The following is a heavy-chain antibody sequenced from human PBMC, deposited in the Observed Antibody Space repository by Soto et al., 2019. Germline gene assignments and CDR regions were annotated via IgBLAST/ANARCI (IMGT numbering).Heavy chain of an antibody. CDR3: ARGSSGSGWYFDY. CDR2: IKQDGSEK. Sequence: EVQLVESGGGLVQPGGSLRLSCAAYGFPFSTYWMSWVRQAPGKGLEWVANIKQDGSEKYYVDSVKGRFTISRDNAKNSLYLQMNSLRADDTAVYYGARGSSGSGWYFDYWGQGTLVTVSS. D-gene: IGHD6-19*01. J-gene: IGHJ4*02. V-gene: IGHV3-7*04. CDR1: GFPFSTYW.